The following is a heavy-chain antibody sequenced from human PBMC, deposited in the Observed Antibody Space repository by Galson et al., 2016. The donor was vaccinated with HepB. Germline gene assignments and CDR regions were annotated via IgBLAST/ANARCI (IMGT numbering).Heavy chain of an antibody. CDR3: AREIIVVPDDTYYYGLDV. Sequence: SETLSLTCSVSGGTVARSSFYWGWIRQSPGKGLEWIGHVYYSGSTNYNPSLKSRVSISIDTSKNQFSLKLSSVTAADTAVYYCAREIIVVPDDTYYYGLDVWGQGTTVTVSS. CDR2: VYYSGST. V-gene: IGHV4-61*01. CDR1: GGTVARSSFY. J-gene: IGHJ6*02. D-gene: IGHD2-2*01.